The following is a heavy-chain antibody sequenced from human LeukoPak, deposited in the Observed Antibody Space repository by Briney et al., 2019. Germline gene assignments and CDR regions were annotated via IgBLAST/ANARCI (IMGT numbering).Heavy chain of an antibody. V-gene: IGHV3-74*01. CDR2: INSDGSST. D-gene: IGHD5-12*01. J-gene: IGHJ4*02. CDR1: GFTFSNAW. CDR3: EIPRDYDSY. Sequence: GGSLRLSCAASGFTFSNAWMSWVRQAPGKGLVWVSRINSDGSSTNYADSVKGRFTISRDNAKNTLYLQMNSLRAEDTAVYYCEIPRDYDSYWGQGTLVTVSS.